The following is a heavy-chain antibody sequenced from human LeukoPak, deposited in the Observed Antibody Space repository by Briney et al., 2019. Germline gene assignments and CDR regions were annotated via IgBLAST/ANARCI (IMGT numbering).Heavy chain of an antibody. CDR3: ARTIVGATGYFDY. J-gene: IGHJ4*02. V-gene: IGHV4-30-4*08. Sequence: SETLSLTCTVSGGSISSGDYYWSWIRQPPGKGLEWIGYIYYSGSTYYNPSLKSRVTISADTSKNQFSLKLSSVTAADTAVYYCARTIVGATGYFDYWGQGTLVTVSS. CDR1: GGSISSGDYY. CDR2: IYYSGST. D-gene: IGHD1-26*01.